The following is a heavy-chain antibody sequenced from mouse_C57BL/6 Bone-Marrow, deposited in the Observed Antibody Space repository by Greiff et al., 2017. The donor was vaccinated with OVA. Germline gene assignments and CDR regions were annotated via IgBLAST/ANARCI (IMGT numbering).Heavy chain of an antibody. V-gene: IGHV1-55*01. CDR3: ASRGYSNYVDY. CDR2: IYPGSGST. J-gene: IGHJ2*01. CDR1: GYTFTSYW. Sequence: QVQLKQPGAELVKPGASVKMSCKASGYTFTSYWITWVKQRPGQGLEWIGDIYPGSGSTNYNEKFKSKATLTVDTSSSTAYMQLSSLTSEDAAVDYCASRGYSNYVDYWGQGTTLTVSS. D-gene: IGHD2-5*01.